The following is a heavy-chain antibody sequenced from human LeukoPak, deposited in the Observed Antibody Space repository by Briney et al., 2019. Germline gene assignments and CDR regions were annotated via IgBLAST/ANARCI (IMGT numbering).Heavy chain of an antibody. J-gene: IGHJ4*02. Sequence: PGGSLRLSCAASGFTFSNYWVHWVRQAPGKGLVWVSRINGDGSRPSYAGSVKGRFTISRDNAKNTLYLQMNSLRAEDTAVYYCTRAGSGSSYDSWGQGTLVTVSS. D-gene: IGHD3-10*01. CDR3: TRAGSGSSYDS. V-gene: IGHV3-74*01. CDR1: GFTFSNYW. CDR2: INGDGSRP.